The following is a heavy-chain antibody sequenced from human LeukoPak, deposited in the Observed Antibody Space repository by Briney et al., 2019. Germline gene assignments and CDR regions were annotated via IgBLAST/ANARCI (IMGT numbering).Heavy chain of an antibody. J-gene: IGHJ3*02. V-gene: IGHV4-4*02. Sequence: SETLSLTCAVSGGSVSSDNFWTWVRQPPGKGLQWIGEIFHRGNTNYNPSLQSRVTVSMDKSNNQVSLELTSVTAADTAVYYCARVSGYDFHDAFDIWGQGTMVTVSS. D-gene: IGHD5-12*01. CDR1: GGSVSSDNF. CDR3: ARVSGYDFHDAFDI. CDR2: IFHRGNT.